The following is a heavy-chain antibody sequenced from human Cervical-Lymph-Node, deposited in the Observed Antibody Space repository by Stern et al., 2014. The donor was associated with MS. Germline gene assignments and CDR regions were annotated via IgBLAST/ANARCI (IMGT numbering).Heavy chain of an antibody. V-gene: IGHV1-69*01. CDR3: ARLQQLGYYYYGMDV. D-gene: IGHD6-13*01. CDR1: GGTFSSYA. CDR2: IIPILGTE. Sequence: QGQLVQSGAEVKKPGSSVKVSCKASGGTFSSYAISWVRQAPGQGLEWMGGIIPILGTENYAQKFQGRVTITADESTSTASMELSSLRSEDTAVYYCARLQQLGYYYYGMDVWGQGTTVTVSS. J-gene: IGHJ6*02.